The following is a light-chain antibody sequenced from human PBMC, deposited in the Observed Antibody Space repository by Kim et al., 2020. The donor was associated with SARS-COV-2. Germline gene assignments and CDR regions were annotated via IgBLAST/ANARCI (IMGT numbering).Light chain of an antibody. CDR3: SSYGGSHNFV. V-gene: IGLV2-8*01. CDR1: SSDVGADNY. J-gene: IGLJ2*01. CDR2: EVS. Sequence: GQPVPISCTGTSSDVGADNYVSWFRQYPGKAPKLIIYEVSKRPSGVPDRFSGSKSGNTASLTVSGLQAEDEADYHCSSYGGSHNFVFGGGTQLTVL.